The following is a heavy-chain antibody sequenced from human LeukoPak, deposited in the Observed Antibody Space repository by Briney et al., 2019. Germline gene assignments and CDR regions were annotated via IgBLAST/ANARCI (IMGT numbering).Heavy chain of an antibody. D-gene: IGHD6-19*01. CDR1: GFTVSSNY. CDR2: IYSGGST. CDR3: ARDSSGWSKGGRVDY. J-gene: IGHJ4*02. V-gene: IGHV3-66*01. Sequence: GGSLRLSCAASGFTVSSNYMSWVRRAPGKGLEWVSVIYSGGSTYYADSVKGRFTISRDNSKNTLYLQMNSLRAEDTAVYYCARDSSGWSKGGRVDYWGQGTLVTVSS.